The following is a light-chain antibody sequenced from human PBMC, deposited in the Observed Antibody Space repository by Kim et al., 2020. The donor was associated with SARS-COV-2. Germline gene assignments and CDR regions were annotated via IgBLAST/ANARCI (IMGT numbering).Light chain of an antibody. Sequence: DIQLTQSPSSVSASVGDRVTITCRTSRSVSNFLNWYQVKPGKAPTLLIYDLYALQSGVPSRFSGGGSGTAFTLTINSLQPEDFGTYYCHQTYRSPHTFGQGTRLEIK. CDR3: HQTYRSPHT. CDR2: DLY. J-gene: IGKJ5*01. CDR1: RSVSNF. V-gene: IGKV1-39*01.